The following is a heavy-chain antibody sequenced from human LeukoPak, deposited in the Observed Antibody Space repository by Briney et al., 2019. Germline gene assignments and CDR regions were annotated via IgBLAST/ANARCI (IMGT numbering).Heavy chain of an antibody. D-gene: IGHD6-13*01. CDR2: ISGSGGST. J-gene: IGHJ4*02. Sequence: GGFLRLSCAASGFTFSNYAMSWVRQAPGKGLEWVSSISGSGGSTYYADSVKGRFTISRDNSKNTLYLQMNSLRAEDTAIYFCAKDAGYSSSWSPDYWGQGTLVTVSS. CDR1: GFTFSNYA. CDR3: AKDAGYSSSWSPDY. V-gene: IGHV3-23*01.